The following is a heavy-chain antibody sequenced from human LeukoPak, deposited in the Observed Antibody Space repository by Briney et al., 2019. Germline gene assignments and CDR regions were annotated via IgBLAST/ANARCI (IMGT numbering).Heavy chain of an antibody. Sequence: PGGSLRLSCAASGFTFSSYGMHWVRQAPGKGLEWVAVISYDGSNKYYADSVKGRFTISRDNSKNTLYLQMNSLRAEDTAVYYRAKALSDYGADWGQGTLVTVSS. CDR2: ISYDGSNK. J-gene: IGHJ4*02. D-gene: IGHD4-17*01. CDR3: AKALSDYGAD. CDR1: GFTFSSYG. V-gene: IGHV3-30*18.